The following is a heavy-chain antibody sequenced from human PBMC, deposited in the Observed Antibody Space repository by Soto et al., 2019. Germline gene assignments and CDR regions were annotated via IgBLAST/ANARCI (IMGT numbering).Heavy chain of an antibody. Sequence: SQALSLTCSSSWASFSSNIAACNCIRQSPSRGLEWLGRTYYRSKWYNDYAVSVKSRITINPDTSKNQFSLQLNSVTPEDTAVYYCARVYYSSSSNWFDPWGQGTLVTVSS. J-gene: IGHJ5*02. V-gene: IGHV6-1*01. CDR3: ARVYYSSSSNWFDP. D-gene: IGHD6-13*01. CDR2: TYYRSKWYN. CDR1: WASFSSNIAA.